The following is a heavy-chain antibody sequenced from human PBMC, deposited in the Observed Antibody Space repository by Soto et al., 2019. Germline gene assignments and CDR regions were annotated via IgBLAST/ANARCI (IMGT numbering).Heavy chain of an antibody. V-gene: IGHV3-74*01. J-gene: IGHJ4*02. CDR2: ISPDGSTT. Sequence: GGSLRLSCAASGFTLVNFLMHWVRQAPGKGLVWVSQISPDGSTTNYADSVKGRFTISRDNAKNTLYLQLNSLRAEDTAVYYCVRSIDYWGQGTLVTVSS. CDR3: VRSIDY. CDR1: GFTLVNFL.